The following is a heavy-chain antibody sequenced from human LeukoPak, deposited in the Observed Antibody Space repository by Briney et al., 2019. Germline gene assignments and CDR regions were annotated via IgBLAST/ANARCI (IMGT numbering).Heavy chain of an antibody. D-gene: IGHD5-12*01. J-gene: IGHJ4*02. CDR1: GGTFSSYA. CDR3: ARGGRRWLQFFDY. V-gene: IGHV1-2*02. CDR2: INPNSGGT. Sequence: ASVKVSCKASGGTFSSYAISWVRQAPGQGLEWMGWINPNSGGTNYAQKFQGRVTMTRDTSISTAYMELSRLRSDDTAVYYCARGGRRWLQFFDYWGQGTLVTVSS.